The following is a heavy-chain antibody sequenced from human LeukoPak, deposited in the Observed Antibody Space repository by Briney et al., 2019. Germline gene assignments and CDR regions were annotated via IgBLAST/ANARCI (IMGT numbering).Heavy chain of an antibody. J-gene: IGHJ4*02. Sequence: GGSLRLSCAASGFTFSSYAMSWVRQAPGKGLEWVSAISGSGGSTYYADSVKGRFTISRDNSKNTLYLQMNSLRAEDTAVHYCAKDTMVRGASYYFDYWGQGTLVTVSS. CDR2: ISGSGGST. CDR3: AKDTMVRGASYYFDY. CDR1: GFTFSSYA. D-gene: IGHD3-10*01. V-gene: IGHV3-23*01.